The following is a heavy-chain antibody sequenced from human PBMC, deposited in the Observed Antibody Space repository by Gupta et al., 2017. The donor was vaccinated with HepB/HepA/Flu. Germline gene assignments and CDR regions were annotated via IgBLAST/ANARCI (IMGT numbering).Heavy chain of an antibody. CDR1: GGPISSYY. CDR2: IYTSGST. Sequence: QVQLQESGPGLVKPSETLSLTCTVSGGPISSYYWSWIRQPAGKGREWIGRIYTSGSTNYHPSLKSRVTMSVDTSKNQFSLKLSSVTAADTAVYYCARESTGLASCYDDWGQGTLVTVSS. CDR3: ARESTGLASCYDD. J-gene: IGHJ4*02. D-gene: IGHD2-2*01. V-gene: IGHV4-4*07.